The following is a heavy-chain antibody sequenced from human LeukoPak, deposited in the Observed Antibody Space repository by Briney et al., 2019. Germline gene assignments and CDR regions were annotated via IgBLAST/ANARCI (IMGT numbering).Heavy chain of an antibody. Sequence: GGSLRLSCTASGFTFGDYAMSWFRQAPGKGLEWVGFIRSKAYGGTTEYAASVKGRFTISRDDSKSIAYLQMNSLKTEDTAVYYCTRTLRYFDWLSFWFDPWGQGTLVTVSS. CDR3: TRTLRYFDWLSFWFDP. J-gene: IGHJ5*02. D-gene: IGHD3-9*01. CDR2: IRSKAYGGTT. V-gene: IGHV3-49*03. CDR1: GFTFGDYA.